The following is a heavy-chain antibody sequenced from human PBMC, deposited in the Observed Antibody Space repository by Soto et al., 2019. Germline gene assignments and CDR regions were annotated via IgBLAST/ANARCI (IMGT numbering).Heavy chain of an antibody. CDR1: GGSISSYY. J-gene: IGHJ4*02. CDR2: IYYSGST. CDR3: ARHEGDSSGWFDY. D-gene: IGHD6-19*01. Sequence: QVQLQESGPGLVKPSETLSLTCTVSGGSISSYYWSWIRQPPGQGLEWIGYIYYSGSTNYNPSLTSRVTRSVDTSKNQFSLKLSSVTAADTAVYYCARHEGDSSGWFDYWGQGTLVTVSS. V-gene: IGHV4-59*08.